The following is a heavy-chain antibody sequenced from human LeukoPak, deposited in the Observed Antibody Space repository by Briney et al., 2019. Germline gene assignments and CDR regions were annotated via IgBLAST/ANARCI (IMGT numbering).Heavy chain of an antibody. V-gene: IGHV3-30-3*01. CDR3: ARELVAAADTGGNWFDP. D-gene: IGHD6-13*01. CDR1: GFTFSSYA. J-gene: IGHJ5*02. CDR2: ISYDGSNK. Sequence: GRSLRLSCAASGFTFSSYAMHWVRQAPGKGLEWVAVISYDGSNKYYADSVKGRFTISRDNSKNTLYLQMNSLRAEDTAVYYCARELVAAADTGGNWFDPWGQGTLVTVSS.